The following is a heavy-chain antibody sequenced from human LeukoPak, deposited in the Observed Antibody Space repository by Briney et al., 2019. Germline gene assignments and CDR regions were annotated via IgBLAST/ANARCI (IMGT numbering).Heavy chain of an antibody. CDR3: ARETIADARFDP. V-gene: IGHV3-30-3*01. J-gene: IGHJ5*02. Sequence: PGGSLRLSCAASGFTFSSYAMHWVRQAPGKGLEWVAVISYDGSNKYYADSVKGRFTISRDNSKNTLYLQMNSLRAEDTAVYYCARETIADARFDPWGQGTLVTVSS. CDR1: GFTFSSYA. CDR2: ISYDGSNK. D-gene: IGHD6-13*01.